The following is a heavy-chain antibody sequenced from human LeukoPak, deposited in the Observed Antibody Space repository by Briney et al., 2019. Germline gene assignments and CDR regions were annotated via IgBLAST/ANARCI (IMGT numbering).Heavy chain of an antibody. CDR1: GFTFTSYW. J-gene: IGHJ4*02. Sequence: GGSLRLSCAASGFTFTSYWMTWVRQAPGKGLEWVANIKKDGSEKYYVDSVKGRFTISRDNAKNSLYLQMNSLRAEDTAVYYCAREWVGSGSPFDYWGQGTLVTVSS. D-gene: IGHD3-10*01. CDR2: IKKDGSEK. CDR3: AREWVGSGSPFDY. V-gene: IGHV3-7*04.